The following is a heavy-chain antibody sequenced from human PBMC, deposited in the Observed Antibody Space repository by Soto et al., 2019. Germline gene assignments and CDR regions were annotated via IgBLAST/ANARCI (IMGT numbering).Heavy chain of an antibody. CDR1: GGSISSANW. Sequence: LSLTCAVSGGSISSANWWTWVRQPPGKGLEWIGEIYHGGSTSYNPSLKSRVTLSLDKFKNHFSLNLTSVTAADTAVYYCARLSFSYGVDVWGQGTRVTVSS. J-gene: IGHJ6*02. CDR3: ARLSFSYGVDV. V-gene: IGHV4-4*02. CDR2: IYHGGST.